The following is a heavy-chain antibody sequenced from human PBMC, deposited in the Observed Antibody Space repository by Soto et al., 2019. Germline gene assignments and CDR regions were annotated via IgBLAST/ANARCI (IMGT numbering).Heavy chain of an antibody. CDR2: IYWDDDK. D-gene: IGHD2-21*01. CDR1: AFSLSTSGVG. J-gene: IGHJ4*02. Sequence: QITLKESGPTLVKPTQTLTLTCTFSAFSLSTSGVGVGWIRQPPGKALEGLTFIYWDDDKRYSPSLKSRLTTTKDTSKNQVVLTMTNMDPVDTATYYCARLVAAGITYYFDSWGQGTLVTVSS. V-gene: IGHV2-5*02. CDR3: ARLVAAGITYYFDS.